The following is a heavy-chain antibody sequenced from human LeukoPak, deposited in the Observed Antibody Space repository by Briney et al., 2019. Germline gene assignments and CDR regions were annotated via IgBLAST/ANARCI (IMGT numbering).Heavy chain of an antibody. J-gene: IGHJ4*02. CDR2: MNPKSGDT. CDR3: ARDLGYIDDTSGSSGYFDY. D-gene: IGHD6-13*01. Sequence: ASVKVSCKASGYSFTNYDINWVRQATGQGLEWMGWMNPKSGDTGYSQKFQGRVFITRDTSINTAYMELSSLGSEDTAVYYCARDLGYIDDTSGSSGYFDYWGQGTLVTVSS. V-gene: IGHV1-8*03. CDR1: GYSFTNYD.